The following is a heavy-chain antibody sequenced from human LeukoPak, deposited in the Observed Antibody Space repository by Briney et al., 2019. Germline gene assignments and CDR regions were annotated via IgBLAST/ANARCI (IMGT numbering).Heavy chain of an antibody. CDR2: LTSDETP. V-gene: IGHV3-74*01. Sequence: PGGSLRLSCAASGFTFSNYWMHWVRQAPGKGLVWVSRLTSDETPTYADPVRGRFTVSRDNAKKSLYLEMSSLRAEDTAVYYCARDGSFWSGFHAVDLWGQGTVVTVSS. CDR3: ARDGSFWSGFHAVDL. J-gene: IGHJ3*01. D-gene: IGHD3-3*01. CDR1: GFTFSNYW.